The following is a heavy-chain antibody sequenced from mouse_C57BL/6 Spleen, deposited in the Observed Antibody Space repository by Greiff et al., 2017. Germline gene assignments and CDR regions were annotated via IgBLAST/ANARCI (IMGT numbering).Heavy chain of an antibody. CDR2: IYPGDGDT. Sequence: VQLQESGPELVKPGASVKISCKASGYAFSSSWMNWVKQRPGKGLEWIGRIYPGDGDTNYNGKFKGKATLTADKSYSTAYMQLSSLTSEDSAVYFCARSPHYYGSSYGYFDVWGTGTTVTVSS. CDR3: ARSPHYYGSSYGYFDV. J-gene: IGHJ1*03. CDR1: GYAFSSSW. V-gene: IGHV1-82*01. D-gene: IGHD1-1*01.